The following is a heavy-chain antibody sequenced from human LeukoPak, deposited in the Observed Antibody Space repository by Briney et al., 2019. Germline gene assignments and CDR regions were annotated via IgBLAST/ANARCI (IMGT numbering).Heavy chain of an antibody. D-gene: IGHD3-22*01. CDR2: IGASGGGT. V-gene: IGHV3-23*01. Sequence: GGSLRLSCAVSGITLSNYGMSWVRQAPGKGLEWVAGIGASGGGTNYADSVKGLFTISRDNPKNTLYLQMNSLRAEDTAVYFCAKRGVVIRVILVGFHKEAYYFDSWGQGALVTVSS. CDR1: GITLSNYG. J-gene: IGHJ4*02. CDR3: AKRGVVIRVILVGFHKEAYYFDS.